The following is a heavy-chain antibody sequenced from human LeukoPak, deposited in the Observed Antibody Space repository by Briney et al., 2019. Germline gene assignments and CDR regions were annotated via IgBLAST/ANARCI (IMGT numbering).Heavy chain of an antibody. V-gene: IGHV1-3*04. CDR2: INIGNGNT. CDR3: ARDPRYSYGQPFDY. D-gene: IGHD5-18*01. CDR1: GYTFINHA. J-gene: IGHJ4*02. Sequence: GASVKVSCKASGYTFINHAIHWVRQAPGQRLEWMGWINIGNGNTKYSQNFQGRITITRDTSATTAYMDLSSLRSEDTAVYYCARDPRYSYGQPFDYWGQGTLVTVSS.